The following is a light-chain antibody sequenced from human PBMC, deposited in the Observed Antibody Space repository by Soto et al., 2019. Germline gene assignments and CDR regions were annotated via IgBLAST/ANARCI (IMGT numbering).Light chain of an antibody. CDR1: RSVKTN. CDR3: QQYNIWSQT. Sequence: EIVLTQSLGTLSVSPRERGHLXWRASRSVKTNLAWYKQKPGQAPRLLIYAASTRATGIPARFSGSGSGTEFTLTISSLQSEDFAVYFCQQYNIWSQTFGQGTKVDI. V-gene: IGKV3-15*01. J-gene: IGKJ1*01. CDR2: AAS.